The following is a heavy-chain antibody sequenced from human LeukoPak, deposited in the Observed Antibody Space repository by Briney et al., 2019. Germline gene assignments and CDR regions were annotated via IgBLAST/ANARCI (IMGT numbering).Heavy chain of an antibody. Sequence: PSETLSLTCTVSGGSISSSDYYWGWIRQPPGKRLEWLGSIYYGGSTYYNPSLKSRVTISVDTSMNQFSLKLSFVPPVDTAVYYCARALGYCSGGSCTRGYNWFDPWGQGTLVTVPS. CDR2: IYYGGST. J-gene: IGHJ5*02. D-gene: IGHD2-15*01. CDR3: ARALGYCSGGSCTRGYNWFDP. V-gene: IGHV4-39*01. CDR1: GGSISSSDYY.